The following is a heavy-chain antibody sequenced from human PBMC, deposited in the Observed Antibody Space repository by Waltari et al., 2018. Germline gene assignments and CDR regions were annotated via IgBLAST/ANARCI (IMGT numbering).Heavy chain of an antibody. Sequence: QVQLVESGGGVVQPGRSLRLSCAASEFTFRSYAMHWVRQAPGNGMKWVAVISYNERNIYYGDSVKGRFAISRDNSKKMLYLQMNSLRAEDTAVYYCARDYCDRTNCHGMDVWGQGTTVTVSS. CDR1: EFTFRSYA. V-gene: IGHV3-30*09. J-gene: IGHJ6*02. D-gene: IGHD3-22*01. CDR3: ARDYCDRTNCHGMDV. CDR2: ISYNERNI.